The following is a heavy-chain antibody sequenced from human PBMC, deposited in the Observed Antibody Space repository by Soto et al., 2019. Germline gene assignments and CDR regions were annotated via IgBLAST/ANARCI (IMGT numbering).Heavy chain of an antibody. V-gene: IGHV3-23*01. CDR1: GFTFSSYA. J-gene: IGHJ4*02. Sequence: EVQLLESGGGLVQPGGSLRLSCAASGFTFSSYAMSWVRQAPGKGLEWVSAISGTGGTTYYADSVKGRFTISRDNSRTPLHLQMHSLRAEDTAIYYCAKFFVETGGSSGWPWSFHFWGQGTLVTVSS. CDR2: ISGTGGTT. CDR3: AKFFVETGGSSGWPWSFHF. D-gene: IGHD6-25*01.